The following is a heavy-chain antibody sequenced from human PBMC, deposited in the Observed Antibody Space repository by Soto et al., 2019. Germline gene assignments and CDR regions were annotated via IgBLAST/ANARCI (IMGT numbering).Heavy chain of an antibody. V-gene: IGHV5-10-1*01. J-gene: IGHJ6*02. D-gene: IGHD6-13*01. Sequence: AGESLKISCKGSGYSFTSYWISWVRQMPGKGLEWMGRIDPSDSYTNYSPSFQGHVTISADKSISTAYLQWSSLKASETAMYYCASWAAAGKVYYYYGMDVWGQGTTVTVSS. CDR2: IDPSDSYT. CDR1: GYSFTSYW. CDR3: ASWAAAGKVYYYYGMDV.